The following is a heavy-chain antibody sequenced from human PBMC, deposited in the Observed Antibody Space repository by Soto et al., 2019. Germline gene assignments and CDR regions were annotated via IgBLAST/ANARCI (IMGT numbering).Heavy chain of an antibody. CDR1: GFTFSIFA. CDR3: AKEGAQGATVVLGY. J-gene: IGHJ4*02. D-gene: IGHD6-6*01. Sequence: GGSLRLSCAASGFTFSIFARSWVQKSPGKGLEWVSTVRSSGGSTDYADARKVRFIIAIYKSKGTLYLQMKSVRVEDTAIYYCAKEGAQGATVVLGYWGQGTRDT. V-gene: IGHV3-23*01. CDR2: VRSSGGST.